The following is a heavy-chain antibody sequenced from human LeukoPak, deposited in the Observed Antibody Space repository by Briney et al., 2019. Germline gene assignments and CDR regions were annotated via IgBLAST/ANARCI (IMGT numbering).Heavy chain of an antibody. CDR2: MNPNSGST. Sequence: AASVKVSCKASGYTCTNFDINWVRQASGQGLEWVGWMNPNSGSTGYAQKFQGRVTMTRNTSIGTAYMELSSLRSDDTAVYYCARAILGMIIRAFDPWGQGTLVTVSS. CDR3: ARAILGMIIRAFDP. J-gene: IGHJ5*02. V-gene: IGHV1-8*01. CDR1: GYTCTNFD. D-gene: IGHD3-3*01.